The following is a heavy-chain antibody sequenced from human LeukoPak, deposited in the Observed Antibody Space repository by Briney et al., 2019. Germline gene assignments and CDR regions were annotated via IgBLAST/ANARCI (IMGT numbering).Heavy chain of an antibody. D-gene: IGHD2-2*01. CDR3: ARRKVPAVRPGWFDP. CDR2: IYYSGST. V-gene: IGHV4-39*01. J-gene: IGHJ5*02. CDR1: GGSISSSSYY. Sequence: PSETLALTCTVSGGSISSSSYYWGWIRQPPGKGLEWIGSIYYSGSTYYNPSLKSRVTISVDTSKNQFSLKLSSVTAADTAVYYCARRKVPAVRPGWFDPWGQGTLVTVSS.